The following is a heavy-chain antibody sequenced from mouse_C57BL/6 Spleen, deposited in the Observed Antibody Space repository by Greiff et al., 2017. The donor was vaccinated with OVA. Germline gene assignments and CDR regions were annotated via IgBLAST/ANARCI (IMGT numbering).Heavy chain of an antibody. CDR1: GYTFTSYG. D-gene: IGHD2-4*01. V-gene: IGHV1-81*01. CDR3: ARRGLLYDYDGFGY. CDR2: IYPRSGNT. Sequence: QVQLKESGAELARPGASVKLSCKASGYTFTSYGISWVKQRTGQGLEWIGEIYPRSGNTYYNEKFKGKATLTADKSSSTAYMELRSLTSEDAAVYFCARRGLLYDYDGFGYWGQGTTLTVSS. J-gene: IGHJ2*01.